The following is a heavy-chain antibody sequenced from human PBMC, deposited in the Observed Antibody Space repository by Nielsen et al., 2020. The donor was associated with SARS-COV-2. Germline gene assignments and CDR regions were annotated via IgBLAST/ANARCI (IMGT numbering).Heavy chain of an antibody. J-gene: IGHJ5*02. CDR2: RHYTGNT. V-gene: IGHV4-31*03. CDR3: ATGAGWFDP. Sequence: LRLSCTVSGGSFSSGGSSYSWIRQHPGKGLEWIGLRHYTGNTYYNPSLQSRLFISVDTSKNQFSLRLSSVTAADTAVYYCATGAGWFDPWGQGTRVTVSS. D-gene: IGHD6-19*01. CDR1: GGSFSSGGSS.